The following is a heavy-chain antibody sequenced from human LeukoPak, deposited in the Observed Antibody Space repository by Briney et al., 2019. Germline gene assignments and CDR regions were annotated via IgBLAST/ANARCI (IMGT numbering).Heavy chain of an antibody. CDR3: ARDTMVRGVIPYFDC. CDR2: IIPIFGTA. J-gene: IGHJ4*02. V-gene: IGHV1-69*05. CDR1: GGTFSSYA. Sequence: ASVKVSCKASGGTFSSYAISWVRQAPGQGLEWMGGIIPIFGTANYAQKFQGRVTITTDESTSTAYMELSSLRSEDTAVYYCARDTMVRGVIPYFDCWGQGTLVTVSS. D-gene: IGHD3-10*01.